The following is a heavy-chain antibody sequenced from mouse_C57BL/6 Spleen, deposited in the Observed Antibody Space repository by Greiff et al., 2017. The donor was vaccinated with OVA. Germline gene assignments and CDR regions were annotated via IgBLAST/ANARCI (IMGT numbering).Heavy chain of an antibody. V-gene: IGHV1-22*01. CDR3: ARGRYYDSYYYAMDY. CDR1: GYTFTDYN. D-gene: IGHD2-4*01. CDR2: INPNNGGT. J-gene: IGHJ4*01. Sequence: VHVKQSGPELVKPGASVKMSCKASGYTFTDYNMHWVKQSHGKSLEWIGYINPNNGGTSYNQKFKGKATLTVNKSSSTAYMELRSLTSEDSAVYYCARGRYYDSYYYAMDYWGQGTSVTVSS.